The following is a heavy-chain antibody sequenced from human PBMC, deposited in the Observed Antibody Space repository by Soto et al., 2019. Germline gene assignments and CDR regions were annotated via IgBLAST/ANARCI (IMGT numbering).Heavy chain of an antibody. CDR2: IIPIFGTA. J-gene: IGHJ6*02. V-gene: IGHV1-69*12. CDR1: GGTFSSYA. D-gene: IGHD2-15*01. CDR3: AREEGYCSGGSCYYYGMDV. Sequence: QVQLVQSGAEVKKPGSSVKVSCKASGGTFSSYAISWVRQAPGQGLEWMGGIIPIFGTANYAQKVQGRVTITADESTSTAYMELSSLRSEDTAVYYCAREEGYCSGGSCYYYGMDVWGQGTTVTVSS.